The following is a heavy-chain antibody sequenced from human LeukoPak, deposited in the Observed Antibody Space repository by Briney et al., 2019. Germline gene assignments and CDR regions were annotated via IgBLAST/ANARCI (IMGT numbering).Heavy chain of an antibody. CDR2: ISGSGGST. Sequence: PGGSLRLSCAASGFTFSSYAMSWVRQAPGKGLEWVSAISGSGGSTYYADSVKGRFTISRDNSKNSLYLQMNSLRAEDTAVYYCASMYYDILTGYYSYYYYGMDVWGQGTTVTVSS. CDR1: GFTFSSYA. D-gene: IGHD3-9*01. CDR3: ASMYYDILTGYYSYYYYGMDV. V-gene: IGHV3-23*01. J-gene: IGHJ6*02.